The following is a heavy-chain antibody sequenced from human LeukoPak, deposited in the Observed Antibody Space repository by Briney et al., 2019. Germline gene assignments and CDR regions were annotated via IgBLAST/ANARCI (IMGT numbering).Heavy chain of an antibody. D-gene: IGHD6-13*01. CDR3: AKAAAGTLIPNWFDP. V-gene: IGHV3-30*02. J-gene: IGHJ5*02. Sequence: GGSLRLSCAASGFTFSSYGMHWVRQAPGKGLEWVAFIRYDGSNKYYADSVKGRFTISRDSSKNTLYLQMNSLRAEDTAVYYCAKAAAGTLIPNWFDPWGQGTLVTVSS. CDR2: IRYDGSNK. CDR1: GFTFSSYG.